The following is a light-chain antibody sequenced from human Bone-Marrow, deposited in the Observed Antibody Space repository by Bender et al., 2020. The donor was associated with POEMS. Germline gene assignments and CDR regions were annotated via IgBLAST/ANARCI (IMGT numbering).Light chain of an antibody. CDR3: QAWDSNTLV. Sequence: SYELTQPPSVSVSPGQTASISCFGVKLQSKFAFWYQQKPGQSPVLVIYQDNKRPSGIPERFSGSNSGNTATLTISGTQTIDEADYYCQAWDSNTLVFGTGTKVTVL. CDR1: KLQSKF. V-gene: IGLV3-1*01. J-gene: IGLJ1*01. CDR2: QDN.